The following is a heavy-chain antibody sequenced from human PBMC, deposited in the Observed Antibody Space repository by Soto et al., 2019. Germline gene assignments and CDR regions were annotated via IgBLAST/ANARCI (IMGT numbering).Heavy chain of an antibody. J-gene: IGHJ4*02. CDR3: ARRYGGNLDY. Sequence: PSETLSLTCTVSGISISNFYWSWIRQPPGKGLEWIGYIYYSGSTNYNPSLKSRVTISVDTSKNQFSLKLSSVTAADTAVYFCARRYGGNLDYWGQGTLVTVSS. CDR2: IYYSGST. V-gene: IGHV4-59*08. D-gene: IGHD1-26*01. CDR1: GISISNFY.